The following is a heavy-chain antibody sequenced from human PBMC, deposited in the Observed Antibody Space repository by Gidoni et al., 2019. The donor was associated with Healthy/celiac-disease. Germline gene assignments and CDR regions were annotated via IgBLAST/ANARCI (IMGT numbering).Heavy chain of an antibody. Sequence: QVQLVQSGAEVKKPGSSVKVSCKASGGPFSSYAISWVRQAPGQGLEWMGRIIPILGIANYAQKFQGRVTITADKSTSTAYMELSSLRSEDTAVYYCARERGRYSGYDSSMRDFDYWGQGTLVTVSS. J-gene: IGHJ4*02. D-gene: IGHD5-12*01. CDR1: GGPFSSYA. CDR2: IIPILGIA. V-gene: IGHV1-69*04. CDR3: ARERGRYSGYDSSMRDFDY.